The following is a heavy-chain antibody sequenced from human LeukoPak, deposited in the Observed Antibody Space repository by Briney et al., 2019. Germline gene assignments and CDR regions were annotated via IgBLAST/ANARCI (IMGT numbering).Heavy chain of an antibody. V-gene: IGHV3-7*01. D-gene: IGHD2-15*01. J-gene: IGHJ6*03. CDR2: IKQDGSEK. Sequence: PGGTLRLSCAASGFNFKNYGMSWVRQAPGKGLEWVANIKQDGSEKYYVDSVKGRFTISRDNAKNSLYLQMNSLRVEDTAVYYCARDRYCGSGGCPMDVWGKGTTVTVSS. CDR1: GFNFKNYG. CDR3: ARDRYCGSGGCPMDV.